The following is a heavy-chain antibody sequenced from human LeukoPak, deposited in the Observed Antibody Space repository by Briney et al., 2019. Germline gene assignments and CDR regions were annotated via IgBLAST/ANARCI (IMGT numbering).Heavy chain of an antibody. CDR1: GGSFSGYY. D-gene: IGHD3-10*01. CDR2: INHRGST. V-gene: IGHV4-34*01. J-gene: IGHJ4*02. CDR3: ASGGSGSYLLDY. Sequence: KPSETLSLTCAVYGGSFSGYYWSWIRQPPGKGLEWIGEINHRGSTNYNPSLKSRVTISIDTSKNQFSLKLSSVTAADTAVYYCASGGSGSYLLDYWGQGTLVTVSS.